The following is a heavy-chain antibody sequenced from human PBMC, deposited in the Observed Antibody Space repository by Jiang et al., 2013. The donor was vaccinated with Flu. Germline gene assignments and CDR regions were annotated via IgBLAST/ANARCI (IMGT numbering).Heavy chain of an antibody. CDR3: ARQHKGSTVTSRYYYGMDV. CDR1: GYSLTTVL. V-gene: IGHV5-10-1*01. J-gene: IGHJ6*02. Sequence: EVKKPGESLRISCKGSGYSLTTVLDQLGAPDARKGLEWMGRIDPSDSYTNYSPSLQGHVTISFDKSISTAYLQWSSLKASDTAMYYCARQHKGSTVTSRYYYGMDVWGHGTTVTVSS. CDR2: IDPSDSYT. D-gene: IGHD4-17*01.